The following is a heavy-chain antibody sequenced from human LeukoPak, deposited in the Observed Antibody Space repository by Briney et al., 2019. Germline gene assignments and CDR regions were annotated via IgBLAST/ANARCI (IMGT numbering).Heavy chain of an antibody. J-gene: IGHJ4*02. CDR2: IYYSGNA. CDR1: GGSISSYY. CDR3: ARETSLAGFASGLGFNY. Sequence: SETLSLTCTVSGGSISSYYWSWIRQPPGRGLEWIAYIYYSGNANYNPSLNSRVTISVDTSKNQFSLKLTSVTAADTATYYCARETSLAGFASGLGFNYWGQGILVTVSS. D-gene: IGHD6-19*01. V-gene: IGHV4-59*01.